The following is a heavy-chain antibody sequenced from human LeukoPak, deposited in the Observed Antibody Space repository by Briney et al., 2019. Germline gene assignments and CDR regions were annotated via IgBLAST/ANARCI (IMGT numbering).Heavy chain of an antibody. J-gene: IGHJ4*02. D-gene: IGHD1-26*01. CDR1: GCSISDSY. Sequence: SETLSLTCLVSGCSISDSYWSWIRQPPGKGLEWIGYISYRGSTNSNPSLKSRATISVDTSKSQFSLTLHSVTAADTAVYYCAGAGRNSRRYDYWGQGTLVTVSS. CDR2: ISYRGST. V-gene: IGHV4-59*01. CDR3: AGAGRNSRRYDY.